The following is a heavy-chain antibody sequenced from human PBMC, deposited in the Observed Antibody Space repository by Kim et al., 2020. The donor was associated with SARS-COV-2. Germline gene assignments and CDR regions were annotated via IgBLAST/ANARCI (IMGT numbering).Heavy chain of an antibody. J-gene: IGHJ3*02. CDR2: IYYSGST. V-gene: IGHV4-39*01. Sequence: SETLSLTCTVSGGSISSSSYYWGWIRQPPGKGLEWIGSIYYSGSTYYNPSLKSRVTISVDTSKNQFSLKLSSVTAADTAVYYCAATIPYDDAFDIWGQGTMVTVSS. CDR1: GGSISSSSYY. D-gene: IGHD5-12*01. CDR3: AATIPYDDAFDI.